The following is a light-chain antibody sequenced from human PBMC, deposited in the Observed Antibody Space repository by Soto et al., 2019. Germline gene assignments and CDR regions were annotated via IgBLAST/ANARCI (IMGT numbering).Light chain of an antibody. J-gene: IGKJ4*01. Sequence: EFVLTQSPGTLSLSPGERATLSCRASQPFRNNYLAWYQQKPGQAPRLLIYDAPSRATGIPDRFSGGGSGTDFTLTISRLEPEDFAVYYCQQFSSYPLTFGGGTKVDIK. CDR3: QQFSSYPLT. V-gene: IGKV3-20*01. CDR2: DAP. CDR1: QPFRNNY.